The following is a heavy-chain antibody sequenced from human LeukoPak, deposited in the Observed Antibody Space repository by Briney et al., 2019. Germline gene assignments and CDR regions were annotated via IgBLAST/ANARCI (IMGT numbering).Heavy chain of an antibody. V-gene: IGHV4-38-2*02. D-gene: IGHD3-22*01. CDR1: GYSISSGYY. CDR3: ASSGYYFLTYDAFDI. Sequence: SETLSLTCTVSGYSISSGYYWGWIRQPPGKGLEWIGNIDHGGSSIYNSSLRSRVTISRDTSKNQFSLKLSSVTAADTAVYYCASSGYYFLTYDAFDIWGQGTMVTVSS. J-gene: IGHJ3*02. CDR2: IDHGGSS.